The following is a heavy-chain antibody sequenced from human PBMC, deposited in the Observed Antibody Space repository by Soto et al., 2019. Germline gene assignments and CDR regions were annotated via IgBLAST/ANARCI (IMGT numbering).Heavy chain of an antibody. D-gene: IGHD4-17*01. CDR1: GGSFSGYY. V-gene: IGHV4-34*01. CDR3: ARVGDGDYAYAFDI. Sequence: SETLSLTCAVYGGSFSGYYWSWIRQPPGKGLEWIGEINHSGSTNYNPSLKSRVTISVDTSKNQFSLKLSSVTAADTAVYYCARVGDGDYAYAFDIWGQGTMVTVSS. J-gene: IGHJ3*02. CDR2: INHSGST.